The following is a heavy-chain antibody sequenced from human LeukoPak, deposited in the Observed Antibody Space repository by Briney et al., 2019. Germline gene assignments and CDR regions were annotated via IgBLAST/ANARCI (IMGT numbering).Heavy chain of an antibody. CDR1: GFTFSSYG. D-gene: IGHD6-6*01. CDR3: AKDGYSSSPLDHFDY. Sequence: GRSLRLSCAASGFTFSSYGMHWVRQAPGKGLEWVAVISYDGSNKYYADSVKGRFTISRDNSKNTLYLQMNSLRAEDTAVYYCAKDGYSSSPLDHFDYWGQGTLVTVSS. J-gene: IGHJ4*02. CDR2: ISYDGSNK. V-gene: IGHV3-30*18.